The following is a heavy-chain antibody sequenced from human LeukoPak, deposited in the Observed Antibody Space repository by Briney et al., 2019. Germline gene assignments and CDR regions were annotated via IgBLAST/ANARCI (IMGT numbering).Heavy chain of an antibody. V-gene: IGHV6-1*01. D-gene: IGHD3-10*01. J-gene: IGHJ6*03. CDR2: TYYRSKWYN. CDR3: AREILWFGELLLPSYYYMDV. Sequence: SQTLSLTCAISGGSVSSNSAAWNWLRQSPSRGLEWLGRTYYRSKWYNDYAVSVKSRITINPDTSKNQFSLQLNSVTPEDTAVYYCAREILWFGELLLPSYYYMDVWGKGTTVTVSS. CDR1: GGSVSSNSAA.